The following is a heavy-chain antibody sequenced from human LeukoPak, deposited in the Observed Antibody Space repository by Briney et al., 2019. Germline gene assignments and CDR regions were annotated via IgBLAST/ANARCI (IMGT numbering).Heavy chain of an antibody. CDR1: GFTFRSYW. Sequence: GGSLRLSCAASGFTFRSYWIHWVRQGPGKGLMWVSRIDSDGSNTTYADSVKGRFTISRDNAKNTLYLEMNSLRAEDTAVYYCARATGSYYGLGYWGQGTLVTVSS. V-gene: IGHV3-74*01. D-gene: IGHD1-26*01. CDR2: IDSDGSNT. J-gene: IGHJ4*02. CDR3: ARATGSYYGLGY.